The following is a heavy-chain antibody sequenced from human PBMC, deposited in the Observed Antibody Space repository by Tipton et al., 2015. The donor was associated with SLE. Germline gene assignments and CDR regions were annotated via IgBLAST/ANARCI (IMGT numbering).Heavy chain of an antibody. D-gene: IGHD5-18*01. CDR3: AKDLYVDTTMGRGDAFDI. V-gene: IGHV3-23*01. Sequence: GSLRLSCAASGFTFSSYDMHWVRQAAGKGLEWVSVISGSGSSRFYVDSVKGRFTISRDNPKNTLYLQMNSLRADDTAVYYCAKDLYVDTTMGRGDAFDIWGQGTMVTVSS. CDR2: ISGSGSSR. CDR1: GFTFSSYD. J-gene: IGHJ3*02.